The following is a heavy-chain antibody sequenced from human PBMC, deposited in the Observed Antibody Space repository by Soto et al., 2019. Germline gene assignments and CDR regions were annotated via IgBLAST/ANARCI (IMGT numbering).Heavy chain of an antibody. J-gene: IGHJ4*02. CDR2: ISYSGRA. Sequence: SETLSLTCGVSGYSINSNDWWGWIRQPPGKGLEWLGYISYSGRAYYNPSLKSRVIMSLDTSKNQFSLDLSYVTAVDTAVYYCARYCDNSTSGYFAYWGQGIQVTVSS. CDR1: GYSINSNDW. V-gene: IGHV4-28*01. CDR3: ARYCDNSTSGYFAY. D-gene: IGHD2-21*01.